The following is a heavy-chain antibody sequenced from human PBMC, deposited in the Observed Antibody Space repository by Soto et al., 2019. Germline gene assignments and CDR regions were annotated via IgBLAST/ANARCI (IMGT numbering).Heavy chain of an antibody. Sequence: QVQLQESGPGLVKPSRTLSLTCTVSGGSISSGGYYWSWIRQHPGKGLEWIGYIYYSGSTYYNPSLKSRVTISVDTSKNQFSLKLSSVTAADTAVYYCARDIGGVRVKFLVGGMDVWGQGTTVTVSS. CDR2: IYYSGST. J-gene: IGHJ6*02. D-gene: IGHD3-10*01. CDR1: GGSISSGGYY. V-gene: IGHV4-31*03. CDR3: ARDIGGVRVKFLVGGMDV.